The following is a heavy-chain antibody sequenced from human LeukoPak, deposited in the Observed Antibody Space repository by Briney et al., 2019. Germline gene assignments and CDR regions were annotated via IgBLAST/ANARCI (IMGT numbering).Heavy chain of an antibody. CDR3: ARAFPGYGSGSYYPFDY. J-gene: IGHJ4*02. V-gene: IGHV3-21*01. CDR2: ISSSSSYI. D-gene: IGHD3-10*01. CDR1: GSTFSSYS. Sequence: GGSLRLSCAASGSTFSSYSMNWVRQAPGKGLEWVSSISSSSSYIYYADSVKGRFTISRDNAKNSLYLQMNSLRAEDTAVYYCARAFPGYGSGSYYPFDYWGQGTLVTVSS.